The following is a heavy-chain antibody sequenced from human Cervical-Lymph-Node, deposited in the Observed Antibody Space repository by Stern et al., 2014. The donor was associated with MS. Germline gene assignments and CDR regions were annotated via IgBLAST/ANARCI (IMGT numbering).Heavy chain of an antibody. Sequence: EVQLVESGGGLVQPGRSLRLSCAASGFTFDDCAMHWVRPAPGKGLEWVSGISWNSNNIGYADSVRGRFTISRYNAKNSLYLQMNGLRPEDTALYYCAKDISERHYYFDSWGEGTLVTVSS. CDR2: ISWNSNNI. J-gene: IGHJ4*02. V-gene: IGHV3-9*01. CDR3: AKDISERHYYFDS. CDR1: GFTFDDCA. D-gene: IGHD3-16*02.